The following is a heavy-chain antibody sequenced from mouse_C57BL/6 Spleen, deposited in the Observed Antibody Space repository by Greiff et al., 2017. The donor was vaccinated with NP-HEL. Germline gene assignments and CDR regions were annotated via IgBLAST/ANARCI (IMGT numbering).Heavy chain of an antibody. V-gene: IGHV3-6*01. Sequence: EVKLEESGPGLVKPSQSLSLTCSVTGYSITSGYYWNWIRQFPGNKLEWMGYISYDGSNNYNPSLKNRISITRDTSKNQFFLKLNSVTTEDTATYYCARGVPKLGRFAYWGQGTLVTVSA. CDR1: GYSITSGYY. J-gene: IGHJ3*01. D-gene: IGHD4-1*01. CDR3: ARGVPKLGRFAY. CDR2: ISYDGSN.